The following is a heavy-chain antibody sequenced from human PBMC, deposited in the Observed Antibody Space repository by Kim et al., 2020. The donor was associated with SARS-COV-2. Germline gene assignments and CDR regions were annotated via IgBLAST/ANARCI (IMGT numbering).Heavy chain of an antibody. Sequence: SDTRYSPSFQGQVTISADKSISTAYLQWSSLKASDTAMYYCATSPEYFQHWGQGTLVTVSS. CDR3: ATSPEYFQH. CDR2: SDT. V-gene: IGHV5-51*01. J-gene: IGHJ1*01.